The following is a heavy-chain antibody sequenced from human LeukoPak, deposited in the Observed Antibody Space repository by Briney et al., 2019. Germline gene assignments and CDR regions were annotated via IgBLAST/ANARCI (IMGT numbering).Heavy chain of an antibody. Sequence: GGSLRLSCAAPGFTFSSYAMSWVRQAPGKGLEWVSAISGSGGSTYYADSVKGRFTISRDNSKNTLYLQINSLRAEYTAVYYCANLMAPERPEFDYWGQGTLVTVSS. V-gene: IGHV3-23*01. J-gene: IGHJ4*02. CDR1: GFTFSSYA. D-gene: IGHD2-8*01. CDR3: ANLMAPERPEFDY. CDR2: ISGSGGST.